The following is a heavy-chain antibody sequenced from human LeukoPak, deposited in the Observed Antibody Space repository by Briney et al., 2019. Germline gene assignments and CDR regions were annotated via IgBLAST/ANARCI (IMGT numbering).Heavy chain of an antibody. CDR2: IIYDGRHT. J-gene: IGHJ4*02. D-gene: IGHD3-22*01. CDR1: GFTFRMYA. CDR3: AKDGLSYDGSTHVYYFQS. Sequence: GGTLRLSCTASGFTFRMYAMSWVRQAPGKGLESVASIIYDGRHTYYAASVKGRFTISRDNSQNTLYLQMNSLRAEDTALYCCAKDGLSYDGSTHVYYFQSLGQGTLVTVSS. V-gene: IGHV3-23*01.